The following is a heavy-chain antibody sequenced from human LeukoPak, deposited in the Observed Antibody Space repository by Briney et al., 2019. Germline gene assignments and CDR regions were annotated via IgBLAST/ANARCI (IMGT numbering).Heavy chain of an antibody. V-gene: IGHV4-4*07. Sequence: SETLSLTCTVSGGSMSPYFWSWIRQPAGKGLGWIGRIYPSGNTNYNPSLKSRVTMSVDTSKNQFSLMLSSVTAADTAVYYCARVWDTNFDYWGQGTLVTVSS. CDR2: IYPSGNT. D-gene: IGHD1-26*01. J-gene: IGHJ4*02. CDR1: GGSMSPYF. CDR3: ARVWDTNFDY.